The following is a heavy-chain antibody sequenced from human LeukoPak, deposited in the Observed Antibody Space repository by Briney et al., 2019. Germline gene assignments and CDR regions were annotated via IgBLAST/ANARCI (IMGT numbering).Heavy chain of an antibody. CDR1: GFTVSSNY. J-gene: IGHJ4*02. V-gene: IGHV3-66*01. Sequence: GGSLRLSCAASGFTVSSNYMSWVRQAPGKGLEWVSVIYSGGSTYYAGSVKGRFTISRDNSKNTLYLQMNSLRAEDTAVYYCASDSGSYYSFDYWGQGTLVTVSS. CDR3: ASDSGSYYSFDY. D-gene: IGHD1-26*01. CDR2: IYSGGST.